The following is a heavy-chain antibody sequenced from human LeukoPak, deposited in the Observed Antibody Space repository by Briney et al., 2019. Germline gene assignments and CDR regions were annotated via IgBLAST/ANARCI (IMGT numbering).Heavy chain of an antibody. CDR1: GFTVSSNY. Sequence: PGGSLRLSCAASGFTVSSNYMSWVRQAPGKGLEWVSVIYSGGSTYYADSVKGRFTISRDNSKNTLYLQMNSLRAEDTAVYYSARAGGVLFPYYYYGMDVWGQGTTVTVSS. CDR3: ARAGGVLFPYYYYGMDV. D-gene: IGHD2-21*01. CDR2: IYSGGST. V-gene: IGHV3-66*01. J-gene: IGHJ6*02.